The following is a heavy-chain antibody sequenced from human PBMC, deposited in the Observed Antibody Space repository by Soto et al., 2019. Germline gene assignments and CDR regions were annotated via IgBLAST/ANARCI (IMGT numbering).Heavy chain of an antibody. V-gene: IGHV1-2*04. J-gene: IGHJ4*02. CDR2: INPNSGGT. D-gene: IGHD4-17*01. CDR1: GYTFTGYY. CDR3: SRDPYGGNTPFDY. Sequence: QVQLVQSGAEVKKPGASVKVSCKASGYTFTGYYMHWVRQAPGQGLEWTGWINPNSGGTNYAQKFQCWVTMTRDTSISTAYMELSRLRSDDTAVYYFSRDPYGGNTPFDYWGQGTLVTVSS.